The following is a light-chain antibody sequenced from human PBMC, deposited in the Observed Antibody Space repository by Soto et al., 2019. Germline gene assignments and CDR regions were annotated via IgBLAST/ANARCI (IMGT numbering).Light chain of an antibody. CDR2: YDS. CDR3: QVRDSSSDHPLYV. J-gene: IGLJ1*01. CDR1: NIGSKS. V-gene: IGLV3-21*04. Sequence: SYELTQPPSVSVAPGKTARITCGGNNIGSKSVHWYQQKPGQAPVLVIYYDSDRPSGIPERFSGSNSGNTATLTISRVEAGDEADYYCQVRDSSSDHPLYVFGTGTKLTVL.